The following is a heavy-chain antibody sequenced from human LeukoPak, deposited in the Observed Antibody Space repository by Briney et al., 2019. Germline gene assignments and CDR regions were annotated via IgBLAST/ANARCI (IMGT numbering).Heavy chain of an antibody. V-gene: IGHV1-69*04. D-gene: IGHD6-13*01. Sequence: SVKVSCKASGGTFSSYAISWVRQAPGQGLEWMGRIIPILGIANYAQKFQGRVTITADKSTSTAYMELSSLRSEDTAVYYCARAPGIAAAGTGFDPWGQGTPVTVSS. J-gene: IGHJ5*02. CDR1: GGTFSSYA. CDR2: IIPILGIA. CDR3: ARAPGIAAAGTGFDP.